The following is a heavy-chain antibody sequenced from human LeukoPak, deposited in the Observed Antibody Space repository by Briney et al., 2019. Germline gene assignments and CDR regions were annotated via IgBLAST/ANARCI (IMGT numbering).Heavy chain of an antibody. CDR2: INSRSTYI. J-gene: IGHJ5*01. CDR3: ARDETNGFDS. D-gene: IGHD1-14*01. CDR1: GFTFSNYN. Sequence: PGGSLRLSCGASGFTFSNYNMNWVRQAPGEGLEWVSSINSRSTYIFYADSVMGRFTISRDNAKNSLFLQINSLRAEDTAVYYCARDETNGFDSWGQGTLVTVSS. V-gene: IGHV3-21*01.